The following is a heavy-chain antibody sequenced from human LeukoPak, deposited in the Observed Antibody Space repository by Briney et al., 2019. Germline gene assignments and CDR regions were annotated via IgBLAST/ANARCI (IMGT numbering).Heavy chain of an antibody. D-gene: IGHD2/OR15-2a*01. CDR3: ARIGSAAFTDY. Sequence: PGGSLRLSCAAFGFTFSTYALNWVRQAPGKGLEWVSAISDSGGAIYYADSVKGRFTMSRDNSKNSLFLQMNSLRAEDTAVYYCARIGSAAFTDYWGQGTLVTVSS. CDR1: GFTFSTYA. CDR2: ISDSGGAI. J-gene: IGHJ4*02. V-gene: IGHV3-23*01.